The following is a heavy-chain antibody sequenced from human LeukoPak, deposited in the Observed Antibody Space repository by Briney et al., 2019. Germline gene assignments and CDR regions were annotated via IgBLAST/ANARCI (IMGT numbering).Heavy chain of an antibody. CDR3: ARDLGELENYYYGMDV. V-gene: IGHV3-30-3*01. CDR1: GFTFSSYA. J-gene: IGHJ6*02. D-gene: IGHD3-16*01. CDR2: VSYDGSNK. Sequence: GGSLRLSCAASGFTFSSYAMHGVRRAPGKGLEWVAVVSYDGSNKYYADSVKGRFTISRDNSKNTLYLQMNSLRAEDTAVYYCARDLGELENYYYGMDVWGQGTTVTVSS.